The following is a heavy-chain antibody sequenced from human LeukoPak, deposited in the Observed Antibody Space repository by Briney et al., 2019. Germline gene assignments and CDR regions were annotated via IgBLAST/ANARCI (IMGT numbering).Heavy chain of an antibody. CDR3: TRRAVGATVASYHYYGMDV. Sequence: GGSLRLSCAASGFTFSGSAMHWVRQASGKGLEWVGRIRSKANSYATAYAASVKGRFTISRDDSKNTAYLQMNSLKTEDTAVYYCTRRAVGATVASYHYYGMDVWGQGTTVTVSS. V-gene: IGHV3-73*01. J-gene: IGHJ6*02. CDR2: IRSKANSYAT. CDR1: GFTFSGSA. D-gene: IGHD1-26*01.